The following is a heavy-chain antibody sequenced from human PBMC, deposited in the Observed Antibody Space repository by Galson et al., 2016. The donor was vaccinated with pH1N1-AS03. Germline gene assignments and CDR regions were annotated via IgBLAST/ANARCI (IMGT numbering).Heavy chain of an antibody. J-gene: IGHJ4*02. V-gene: IGHV3-43*01. CDR1: GFIFDDYS. CDR3: AKYRERAYTWGGSLDS. D-gene: IGHD3-16*01. Sequence: SLRLSCAASGFIFDDYSMVWVRQAPGKGLEWLCLISWDGADTYYEDSVEGRFTISRDNSQNSLYLHMNSVTPEDAAFYYCAKYRERAYTWGGSLDSWGQGTLVTVSS. CDR2: ISWDGADT.